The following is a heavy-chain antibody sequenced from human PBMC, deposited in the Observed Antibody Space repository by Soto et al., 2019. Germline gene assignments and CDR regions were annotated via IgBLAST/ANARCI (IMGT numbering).Heavy chain of an antibody. J-gene: IGHJ4*02. CDR3: ATRSPAFDY. Sequence: QVKMVQSGPEVKKPGASVKVSCKTSGYTFTSYGISWVRQAPGQGLEWMGWISTNKGNTNYAQKFQGRVTMTTDTSTSTAYMELRSLRSDDTAVYYCATRSPAFDYWGQGTLVTVSS. V-gene: IGHV1-18*01. CDR1: GYTFTSYG. CDR2: ISTNKGNT.